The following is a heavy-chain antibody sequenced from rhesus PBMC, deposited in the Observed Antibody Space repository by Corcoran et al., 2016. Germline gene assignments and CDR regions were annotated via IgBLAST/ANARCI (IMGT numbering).Heavy chain of an antibody. Sequence: QVQLQESGPGLLKPSETLSLTCAVSGGSISGGYGWAWIRPPPGKGLEWVGSLYSSSGNTYFNPSLKSRVTISTDTTKNQFSLKLSSVTAADTAVYYCARGGDVATVFDYWGQGVLVTVSS. J-gene: IGHJ4*01. V-gene: IGHV4S7*01. D-gene: IGHD5-36*01. CDR1: GGSISGGYG. CDR3: ARGGDVATVFDY. CDR2: LYSSSGNT.